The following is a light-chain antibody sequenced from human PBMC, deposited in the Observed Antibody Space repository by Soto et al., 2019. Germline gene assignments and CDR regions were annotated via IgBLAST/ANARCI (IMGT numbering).Light chain of an antibody. V-gene: IGKV3-20*01. CDR3: QQYGSSPIT. CDR1: QSVASSL. Sequence: EVVLTQSPGTLSLSPGERATLSCRASQSVASSLLAWYQQKPGQAPRLLIYGASSRATGSPDRFSGSGSGTDFTLTISRLDPEDFAVYYCQQYGSSPITFGRGTRLEIK. CDR2: GAS. J-gene: IGKJ5*01.